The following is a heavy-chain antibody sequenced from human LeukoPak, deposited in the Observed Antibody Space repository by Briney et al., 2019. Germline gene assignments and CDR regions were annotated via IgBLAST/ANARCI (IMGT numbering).Heavy chain of an antibody. V-gene: IGHV3-74*01. Sequence: GGALRLSCAASGFTFSSYWMHWVRQAPGKGLVWVSRINSDGSTTSYADSVKGRFTISRDNAKNTLYLQMNSLRAEDTAVYYCSRDTADDAFDIWGQGTMVTVSS. J-gene: IGHJ3*02. CDR1: GFTFSSYW. CDR3: SRDTADDAFDI. CDR2: INSDGSTT.